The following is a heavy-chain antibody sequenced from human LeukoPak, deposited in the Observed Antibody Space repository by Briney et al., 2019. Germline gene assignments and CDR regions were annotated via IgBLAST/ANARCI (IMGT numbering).Heavy chain of an antibody. CDR3: ARDAYDILTGYYMAH. D-gene: IGHD3-9*01. J-gene: IGHJ4*02. CDR2: IYTSGST. Sequence: KPSETLSLTCTVSGGSISSYYWSWIRQPAGKGLEWIGRIYTSGSTNYNPSIKRRITMSVDTSNNQFSLKLSSVTAADTAVYYCARDAYDILTGYYMAHWGQGTLVTVSS. V-gene: IGHV4-4*07. CDR1: GGSISSYY.